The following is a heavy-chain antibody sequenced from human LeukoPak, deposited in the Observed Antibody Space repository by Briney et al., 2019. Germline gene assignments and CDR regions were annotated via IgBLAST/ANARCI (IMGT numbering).Heavy chain of an antibody. CDR3: ARVGAYYDFWSGSSDWFDP. CDR2: IYYSGST. Sequence: PSETLSLTCTVSGGSISSYYWSWIRQPPGKGLEWIGYIYYSGSTNYNPSPKSRVTISVDTSKNQFSLKLSSVTAADTAVYYCARVGAYYDFWSGSSDWFDPWGQGTLVTVSS. V-gene: IGHV4-59*12. CDR1: GGSISSYY. J-gene: IGHJ5*02. D-gene: IGHD3-3*01.